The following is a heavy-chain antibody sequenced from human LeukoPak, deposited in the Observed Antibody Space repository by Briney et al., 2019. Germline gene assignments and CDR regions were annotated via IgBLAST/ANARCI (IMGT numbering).Heavy chain of an antibody. CDR2: ISASAGST. D-gene: IGHD1-1*01. CDR1: GFTFSSYA. V-gene: IGHV3-23*01. J-gene: IGHJ5*02. Sequence: GGSLRLSCAASGFTFSSYAMSWVRQAPGKGLEWVSAISASAGSTYYADSVKGRFTISRDNSKNTLYLQMNSLRAEDTAVYYCAKEEVDWKDAWFDPWGQGTLVTVSS. CDR3: AKEEVDWKDAWFDP.